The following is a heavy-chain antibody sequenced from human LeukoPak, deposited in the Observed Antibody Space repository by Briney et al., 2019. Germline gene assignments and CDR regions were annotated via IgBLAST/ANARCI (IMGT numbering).Heavy chain of an antibody. CDR3: ARDVPYGDYAWFDP. D-gene: IGHD4-17*01. Sequence: SETLSHTCTVSCGSISSYYWSWIRQPPRKGRGWIGYIYYSGSTNYNPTLTRRVTLSVATSKNQFSLKLSSVTAADTAVYYCARDVPYGDYAWFDPWGQGTLVTVSS. V-gene: IGHV4-59*01. CDR2: IYYSGST. CDR1: CGSISSYY. J-gene: IGHJ5*02.